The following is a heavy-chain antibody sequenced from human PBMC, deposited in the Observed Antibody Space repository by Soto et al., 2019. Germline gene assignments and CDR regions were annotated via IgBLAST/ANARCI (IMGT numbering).Heavy chain of an antibody. D-gene: IGHD2-21*01. V-gene: IGHV4-4*07. Sequence: SEPLSLTCTVSGGSISSYYWRWIRQPAGKGLEWIGRIYASGSTNYNPSLKSRVSMSVDTSKKQFSLKMMSVTAADTAMYYCARSAIPRGGWFRPWGQGVLVTVSS. CDR2: IYASGST. CDR3: ARSAIPRGGWFRP. J-gene: IGHJ5*02. CDR1: GGSISSYY.